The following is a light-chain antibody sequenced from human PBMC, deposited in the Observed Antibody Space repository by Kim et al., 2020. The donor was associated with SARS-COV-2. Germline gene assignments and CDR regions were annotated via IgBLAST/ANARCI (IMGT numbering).Light chain of an antibody. CDR3: NSRESGVNHVV. V-gene: IGLV3-19*01. J-gene: IGLJ3*02. Sequence: SELTQDPAVSVALGQTVRITCQGDSLRSYYASWYQQKPGQAPLLVLYEKNNRPSGIPDRFSGSSSGNTASLTITGAQAEDEADYYCNSRESGVNHVVFGGGTKLTVL. CDR2: EKN. CDR1: SLRSYY.